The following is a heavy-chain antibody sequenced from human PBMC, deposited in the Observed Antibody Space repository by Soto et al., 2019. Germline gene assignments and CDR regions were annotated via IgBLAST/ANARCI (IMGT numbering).Heavy chain of an antibody. CDR3: ARVPYDILTGYFEGWFDP. Sequence: ASVKVSCKASGYTLTSYGISWVRQAPGQGLEWMGWISAYNGNTNYAQKLQGRVTMTTDTSTSTAYMELRSLRSDDTAVYYCARVPYDILTGYFEGWFDPWGQGTLVTVSS. J-gene: IGHJ5*02. CDR2: ISAYNGNT. CDR1: GYTLTSYG. D-gene: IGHD3-9*01. V-gene: IGHV1-18*01.